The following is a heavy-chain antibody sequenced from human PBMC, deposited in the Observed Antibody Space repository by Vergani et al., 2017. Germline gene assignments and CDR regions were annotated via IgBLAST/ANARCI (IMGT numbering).Heavy chain of an antibody. J-gene: IGHJ3*02. CDR3: AKVAPGAWGAFDI. CDR2: IWYDGSNK. CDR1: GFTFSSYG. D-gene: IGHD3-16*01. V-gene: IGHV3-33*06. Sequence: QVQLVESGGGVVQPGRSLRLSCAASGFTFSSYGMHWVRQAPGKGLEWVAVIWYDGSNKYYVDSVKGRFTISRDNSKNTLYLQMNSLRAEDTAVYYCAKVAPGAWGAFDIWGQGTMVTVSS.